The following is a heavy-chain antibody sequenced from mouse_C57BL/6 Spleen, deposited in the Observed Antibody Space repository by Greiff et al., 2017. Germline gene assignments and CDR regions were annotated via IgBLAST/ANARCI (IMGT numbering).Heavy chain of an antibody. CDR2: FHPYNDDT. CDR1: GYTFTTYP. D-gene: IGHD1-1*01. J-gene: IGHJ2*01. V-gene: IGHV1-47*01. Sequence: VQGVESGAELVKPGASVKMSCKASGYTFTTYPIEWMKQNHGKSLEWIGNFHPYNDDTKYNEKFKGKATLTVEKSSSTVYLELSRLTSDDSAVYYCARRFYYYGSSYFDYWGQGTTLTVSS. CDR3: ARRFYYYGSSYFDY.